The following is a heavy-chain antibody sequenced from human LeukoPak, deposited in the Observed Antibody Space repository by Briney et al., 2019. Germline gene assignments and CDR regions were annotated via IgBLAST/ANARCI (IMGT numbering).Heavy chain of an antibody. CDR1: GFTHSIYA. CDR3: MRDRRLSGWHYFDS. V-gene: IGHV3-64D*08. J-gene: IGHJ4*02. Sequence: QPGRSLRLSCSASGFTHSIYAMHGLRQAPGKGLQYVSGISFNGSNTYYADSVKGRFTISRDNSKNTLYLQMSSLRAEDSAIYYCMRDRRLSGWHYFDSPGQGTLVTVSS. CDR2: ISFNGSNT. D-gene: IGHD6-19*01.